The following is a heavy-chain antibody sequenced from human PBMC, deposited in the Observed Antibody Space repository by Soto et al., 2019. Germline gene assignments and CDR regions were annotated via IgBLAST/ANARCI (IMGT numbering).Heavy chain of an antibody. D-gene: IGHD2-2*01. CDR3: ARDTEVSAAPNDYYCYGKDV. J-gene: IGHJ6*02. CDR2: ISAYNGNT. V-gene: IGHV1-18*01. Sequence: ASVKVSCKASGYTFTSYGISWVRQAPGQGLEWMGWISAYNGNTNYAQKLQGRVTMTTDTSTSTAYMELRSLRSDDTAVYYCARDTEVSAAPNDYYCYGKDVWGQGTPVTVSS. CDR1: GYTFTSYG.